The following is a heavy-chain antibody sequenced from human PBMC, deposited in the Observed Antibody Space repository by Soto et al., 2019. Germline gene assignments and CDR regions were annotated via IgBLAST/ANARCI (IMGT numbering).Heavy chain of an antibody. D-gene: IGHD4-17*01. V-gene: IGHV4-59*08. CDR1: GDSISSDY. CDR2: IYNSGST. J-gene: IGHJ2*01. CDR3: ASRSTGYWYFDL. Sequence: QVQLQESGPGLVKPSETLSLTCTVSGDSISSDYWSWIRQPPGKGLEWIGYIYNSGSTKYNPSLKSRVTLSAATSKNQFSLKLSSVTAADTAVYYCASRSTGYWYFDLWGRGTLVTVSS.